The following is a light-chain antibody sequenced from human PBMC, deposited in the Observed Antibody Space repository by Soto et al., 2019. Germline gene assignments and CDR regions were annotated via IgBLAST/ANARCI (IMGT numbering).Light chain of an antibody. CDR3: QQYNNWPPLT. Sequence: EIVMTQSPATLAVSPGERATLSCRARQSVSSNLAWYQQKPGQAPRLHIYGASTRATGIPARFSGSGSGTEFTLTISSLQSEDFAVYYCQQYNNWPPLTFGGGTKVEIK. J-gene: IGKJ4*01. CDR2: GAS. V-gene: IGKV3-15*01. CDR1: QSVSSN.